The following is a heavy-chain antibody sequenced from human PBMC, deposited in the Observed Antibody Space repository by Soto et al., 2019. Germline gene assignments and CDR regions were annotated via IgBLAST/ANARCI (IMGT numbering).Heavy chain of an antibody. CDR2: FDPEDGET. CDR1: GYTLTELS. CDR3: ARDPPYSSSWYVVAPHY. Sequence: ASVKVSCKVSGYTLTELSMHWVRLAPGKGLEWMGGFDPEDGETIYAQKFQGRVTMTEVTSTDTAYMELSSLRSEDTAVYYCARDPPYSSSWYVVAPHYWGQGTLVTVSS. J-gene: IGHJ4*02. D-gene: IGHD6-13*01. V-gene: IGHV1-24*01.